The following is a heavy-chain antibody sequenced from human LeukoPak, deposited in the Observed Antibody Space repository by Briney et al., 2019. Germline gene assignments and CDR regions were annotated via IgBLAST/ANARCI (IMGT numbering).Heavy chain of an antibody. CDR3: VRGGEWSYDY. D-gene: IGHD3-3*01. CDR1: DDSINDYY. CDR2: IYTTGST. J-gene: IGHJ4*02. V-gene: IGHV4-4*07. Sequence: PSETLSLTCTVSDDSINDYYWSSIRQPGARWVEWIGRIYTTGSTNYNPCLKSRVTMSIDMSKNQFSLNLSSVTAADTAVYYCVRGGEWSYDYWGQGTVVSVSS.